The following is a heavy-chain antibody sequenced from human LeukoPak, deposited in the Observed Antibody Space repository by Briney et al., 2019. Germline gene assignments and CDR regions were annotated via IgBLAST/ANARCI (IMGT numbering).Heavy chain of an antibody. CDR3: AREGAAGMYYFDY. CDR1: GYTFASYG. Sequence: ASVKVSCKASGYTFASYGITWVRQAPGQGLEWMGWSSTDNGNTNYAQKLQGRVTMTTDTSTSTAYMELRSLRSDDTAVYYCAREGAAGMYYFDYWGQGTLVTVSS. J-gene: IGHJ4*02. D-gene: IGHD6-13*01. CDR2: SSTDNGNT. V-gene: IGHV1-18*01.